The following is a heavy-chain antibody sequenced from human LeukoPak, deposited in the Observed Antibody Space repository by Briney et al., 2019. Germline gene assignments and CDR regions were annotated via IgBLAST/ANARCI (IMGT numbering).Heavy chain of an antibody. J-gene: IGHJ5*02. CDR1: GGSISSYY. V-gene: IGHV4-4*07. D-gene: IGHD3-10*01. CDR3: ARDSGTMGEVKFDP. Sequence: SETLSLTCTVSGGSISSYYWSWIRQPAGKALEWIGRIYGSGINTYNPSLKSRVNMSVDTSTNHVFLRLTSVTAADTAVYYCARDSGTMGEVKFDPWGQGLLVTVSS. CDR2: IYGSGIN.